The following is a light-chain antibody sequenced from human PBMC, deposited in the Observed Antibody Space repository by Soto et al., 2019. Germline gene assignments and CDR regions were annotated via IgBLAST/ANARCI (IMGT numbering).Light chain of an antibody. CDR1: ISDVGSYNI. CDR3: RSYAGSSTPYV. V-gene: IGLV2-23*01. Sequence: QSSLTQPASVSGSPGQSITISCTGTISDVGSYNIVSWYQQHPGKAPKLMIYEGSKRPSGVSNRFSGSKSGNTASLTISGLQADDEADYYCRSYAGSSTPYVFGTGTKVTVL. J-gene: IGLJ1*01. CDR2: EGS.